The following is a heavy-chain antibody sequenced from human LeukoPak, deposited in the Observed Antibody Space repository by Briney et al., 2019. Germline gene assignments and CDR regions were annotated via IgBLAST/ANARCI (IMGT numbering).Heavy chain of an antibody. D-gene: IGHD4-17*01. CDR3: ARQGHYGDYPKFDY. Sequence: PSETLSLTCTVSGGSISSSSYYWGWIRQPPGKGLEGIGSIYYSGSTYYNPSLKSRVTISVDTSKNQFSLKLSSVTAADTAVYYCARQGHYGDYPKFDYWGQGTLVTVSS. J-gene: IGHJ4*02. CDR2: IYYSGST. CDR1: GGSISSSSYY. V-gene: IGHV4-39*01.